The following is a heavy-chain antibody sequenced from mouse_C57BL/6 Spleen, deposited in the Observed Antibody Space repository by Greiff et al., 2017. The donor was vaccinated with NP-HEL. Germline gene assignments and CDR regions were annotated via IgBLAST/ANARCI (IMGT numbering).Heavy chain of an antibody. CDR2: ISYDGSN. Sequence: EVQLQQSGPGLVKPSQSLSLTCSVTGYSITSGYYWNWIRQFPGNKLEWMGYISYDGSNNYNPSLKNRISITRDTSKNQFFLKLNSVTTEDTATYYCARLGQDYFDYWGQGTTLTVSS. V-gene: IGHV3-6*01. CDR3: ARLGQDYFDY. CDR1: GYSITSGYY. J-gene: IGHJ2*01. D-gene: IGHD4-1*01.